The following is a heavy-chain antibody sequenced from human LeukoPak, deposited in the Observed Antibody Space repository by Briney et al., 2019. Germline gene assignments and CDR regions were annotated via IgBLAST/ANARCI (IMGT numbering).Heavy chain of an antibody. Sequence: SETLSLTCTVSGGSVSDYYWSWIRQSPGKGLEWIGYIYYTGTTSYNPSLKSRVTISVDTSKNQFSLKLSSVTAADTAVYYCARRRQVGATLRWGQGTLVTVSS. J-gene: IGHJ4*02. V-gene: IGHV4-59*02. CDR2: IYYTGTT. CDR3: ARRRQVGATLR. D-gene: IGHD1-26*01. CDR1: GGSVSDYY.